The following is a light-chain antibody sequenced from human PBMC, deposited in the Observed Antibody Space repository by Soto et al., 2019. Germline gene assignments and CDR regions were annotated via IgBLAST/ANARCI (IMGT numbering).Light chain of an antibody. CDR2: DAS. J-gene: IGKJ1*01. CDR3: QQYNDWPRT. CDR1: QSISSW. V-gene: IGKV1-5*01. Sequence: DIQMTQSPSTLSASVGDRVTITCRASQSISSWLAWYQQKPGKAPKLLIYDASSLESGVPSRFSGSGSGTDGTLTISCLQSEDCAVYYCQQYNDWPRTFGQGTKVDIK.